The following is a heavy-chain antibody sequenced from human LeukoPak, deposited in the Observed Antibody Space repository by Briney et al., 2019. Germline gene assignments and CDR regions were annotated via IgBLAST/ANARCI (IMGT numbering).Heavy chain of an antibody. CDR3: ARDLPLCTSCFGWFDP. V-gene: IGHV1-69*13. CDR2: IIPILGTA. Sequence: SVKVSCKASGGTFSSYAISWVRQAPGQGLEWMGGIIPILGTANYAQKFQGRVTITADESTSTAYMELSSLRSEDTAVYYCARDLPLCTSCFGWFDPWGQGTLVTVSS. J-gene: IGHJ5*02. D-gene: IGHD2-2*01. CDR1: GGTFSSYA.